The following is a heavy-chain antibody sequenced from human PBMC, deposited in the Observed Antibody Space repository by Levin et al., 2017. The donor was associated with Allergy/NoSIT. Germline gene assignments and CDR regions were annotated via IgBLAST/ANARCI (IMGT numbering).Heavy chain of an antibody. CDR2: IKGKIDGGTT. CDR1: GFSFSDAY. D-gene: IGHD2/OR15-2a*01. CDR3: GFGGYFPGN. V-gene: IGHV3-15*01. Sequence: PGGSLRLSCAASGFSFSDAYMTWVRQAPGKGLEWVGRIKGKIDGGTTDYAAPVKGRFTISRDDSKNILHLQMSSLTTEDTAVYYCGFGGYFPGNWGQGTLVTVSS. J-gene: IGHJ4*02.